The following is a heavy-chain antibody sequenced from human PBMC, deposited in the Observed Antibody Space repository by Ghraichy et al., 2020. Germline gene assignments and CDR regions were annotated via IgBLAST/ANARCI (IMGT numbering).Heavy chain of an antibody. CDR3: AKVRTNSLYYYGMDV. CDR1: GFTFSSYA. Sequence: GGSLRLSCAASGFTFSSYAMSWVRQAPGKGLEWVSAISGSGGSTYYADSVKGRFTISRDNSKNTLYLQMNSLRAEDTAVYYCAKVRTNSLYYYGMDVWGQGTTVTVSS. V-gene: IGHV3-23*01. J-gene: IGHJ6*02. D-gene: IGHD2-8*01. CDR2: ISGSGGST.